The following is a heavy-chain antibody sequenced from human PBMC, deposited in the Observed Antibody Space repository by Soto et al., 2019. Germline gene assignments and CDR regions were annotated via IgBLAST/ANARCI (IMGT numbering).Heavy chain of an antibody. V-gene: IGHV3-23*01. D-gene: IGHD3-3*01. J-gene: IGHJ2*01. Sequence: EVQLLESGGGLVQPGGSLRLSCEASGFTFSSFAMSWVRQAPGKGLEWVSVISGSGGTTYYSDSLKGRFTISRDNSXTXXELNVTRLRGDDTVMYCWARDAEGGVGYDCWYFVLWGRGTLVT. CDR3: ARDAEGGVGYDCWYFVL. CDR1: GFTFSSFA. CDR2: ISGSGGTT.